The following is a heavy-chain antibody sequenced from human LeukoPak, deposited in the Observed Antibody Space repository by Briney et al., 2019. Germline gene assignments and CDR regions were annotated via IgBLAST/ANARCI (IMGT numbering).Heavy chain of an antibody. D-gene: IGHD3-22*01. CDR3: ANNSTVVKGGFDI. Sequence: GGSLRLSCAASGFTFSSYAMSWVRQAPGKGLEWVSALSGGGGSTYYADSVKGRFTISRDNSKNTLYMQMNSLRAEDTAVYYCANNSTVVKGGFDIWGQGTMVTVSS. V-gene: IGHV3-23*01. CDR2: LSGGGGST. CDR1: GFTFSSYA. J-gene: IGHJ3*02.